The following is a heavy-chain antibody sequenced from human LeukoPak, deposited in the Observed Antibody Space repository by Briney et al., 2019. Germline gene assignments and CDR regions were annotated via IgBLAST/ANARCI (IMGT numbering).Heavy chain of an antibody. CDR2: ISYDGSNK. D-gene: IGHD2-15*01. V-gene: IGHV3-30*18. Sequence: PGGSLRLSCAASGFTFSSYGMHWVRQAPGKGLEWVAVISYDGSNKYYADSVKGRFTISRDNSKNTLYLQMNSLRAGDTAVYYCAKARLKYCSGGSCYYLDYWGQGTLVTVSS. CDR3: AKARLKYCSGGSCYYLDY. CDR1: GFTFSSYG. J-gene: IGHJ4*02.